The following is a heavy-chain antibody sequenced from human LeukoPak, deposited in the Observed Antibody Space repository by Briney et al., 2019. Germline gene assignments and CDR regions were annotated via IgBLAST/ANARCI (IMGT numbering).Heavy chain of an antibody. D-gene: IGHD5-24*01. Sequence: SETLSLTCAVYGGSFSGYYWSWIRQPPGKGLEWIGEINHSGSTNYNPSLKSRVTISVDTSKNQFSLKLSSVTAADTAVYYCASRGSRRDGNNYRPTYFDYWGQGTLVTVSS. J-gene: IGHJ4*02. CDR3: ASRGSRRDGNNYRPTYFDY. V-gene: IGHV4-34*01. CDR2: INHSGST. CDR1: GGSFSGYY.